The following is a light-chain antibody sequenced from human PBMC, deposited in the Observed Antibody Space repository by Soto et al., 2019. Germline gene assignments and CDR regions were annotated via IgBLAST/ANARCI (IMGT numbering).Light chain of an antibody. V-gene: IGKV3-20*01. CDR3: QHYGGSFI. CDR1: QSINSKS. Sequence: EIVLTQSPGTLSLSPGEGATVSCRVSQSINSKSLVWYQRKFGQAPRLLIYNTSSRATGIPDRFSGSGSGTDFTLCISRLEPEDFAVYYCQHYGGSFIFGPGTKVDFK. J-gene: IGKJ3*01. CDR2: NTS.